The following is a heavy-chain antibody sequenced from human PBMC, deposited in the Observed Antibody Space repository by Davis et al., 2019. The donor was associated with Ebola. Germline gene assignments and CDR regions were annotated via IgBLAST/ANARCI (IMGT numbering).Heavy chain of an antibody. Sequence: GGSLRLSCAASGFTFDDYAMHWVRQAPGKGLEWVSGISWNSGSIGYADSVKGRFTISRDNAKNSLYLQMNSLRAEDTAVYYCAKANRCSSTSCYWGYYYYGMDVWGQGTTVTVSS. CDR3: AKANRCSSTSCYWGYYYYGMDV. CDR1: GFTFDDYA. CDR2: ISWNSGSI. V-gene: IGHV3-9*01. D-gene: IGHD2-2*01. J-gene: IGHJ6*02.